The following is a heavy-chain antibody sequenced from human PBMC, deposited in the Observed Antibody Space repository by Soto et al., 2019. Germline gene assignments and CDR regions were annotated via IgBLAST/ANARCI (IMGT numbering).Heavy chain of an antibody. J-gene: IGHJ4*02. D-gene: IGHD3-3*01. CDR1: GFTFSSYS. CDR2: ISSSGSTI. CDR3: ARAGYRSVDY. Sequence: EVQLVESGGGLVQPGGSLRLCCAASGFTFSSYSMNCVRQAPGKGLEWVSYISSSGSTIYYADSVRGRFTISRDNATNSLYLLMNSLRDEETAVYYCARAGYRSVDYWGQGTLVTVSA. V-gene: IGHV3-48*02.